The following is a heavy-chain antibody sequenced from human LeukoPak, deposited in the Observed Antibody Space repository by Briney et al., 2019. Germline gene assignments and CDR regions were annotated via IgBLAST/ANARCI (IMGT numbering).Heavy chain of an antibody. CDR1: DGSISSGDYY. V-gene: IGHV4-30-4*08. D-gene: IGHD6-6*01. CDR3: ARDVVHSSSSTTTHNWFDP. CDR2: IYYSGST. Sequence: SETLSLTCTVSDGSISSGDYYWSWIRQPPGKGLEWIGYIYYSGSTYHNPSLKSRVTISVDTSKNQFSLKLSSVTAADTAVYYCARDVVHSSSSTTTHNWFDPWGQGTLVTVSS. J-gene: IGHJ5*02.